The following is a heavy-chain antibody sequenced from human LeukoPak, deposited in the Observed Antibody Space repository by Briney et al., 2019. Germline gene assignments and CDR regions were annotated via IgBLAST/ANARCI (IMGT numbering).Heavy chain of an antibody. CDR1: GGTFSSYA. V-gene: IGHV1-69*04. Sequence: GSSVKVSCKASGGTFSSYAISWVRQAPGQGLEWMGRIIPILGIANYAQKLQGRVTMTTDTSTSTAYMELRSLRSDDTAVYYCARDGITGTTGRLKLWGQGTLVTVSS. J-gene: IGHJ4*02. CDR3: ARDGITGTTGRLKL. CDR2: IIPILGIA. D-gene: IGHD1-7*01.